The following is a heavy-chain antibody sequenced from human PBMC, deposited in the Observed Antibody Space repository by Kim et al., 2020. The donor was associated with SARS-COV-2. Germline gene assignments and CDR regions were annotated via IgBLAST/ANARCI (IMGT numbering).Heavy chain of an antibody. CDR3: ARGTATTPADY. V-gene: IGHV1-2*04. D-gene: IGHD6-25*01. J-gene: IGHJ4*02. CDR2: T. Sequence: TNYAQKLQGWVTMTRATSISTAYMELSRLRSDDTAVYYCARGTATTPADYWGQGTLVTVSS.